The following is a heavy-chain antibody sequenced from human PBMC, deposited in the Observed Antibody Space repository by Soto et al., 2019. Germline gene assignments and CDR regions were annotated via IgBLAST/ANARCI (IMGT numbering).Heavy chain of an antibody. J-gene: IGHJ6*02. Sequence: QVQLVESGGGVVQPGRSLRLSCAASGFTFSSYAMHWVRQAPGKGLEWVAVISYDGSNKYYADSVKGRFTISSDNSKNTLYLQMNSLRAEDTAVYYCARERGCSGGSCYIYGMDVWGQGTTVTVSS. D-gene: IGHD2-15*01. CDR3: ARERGCSGGSCYIYGMDV. V-gene: IGHV3-30-3*01. CDR1: GFTFSSYA. CDR2: ISYDGSNK.